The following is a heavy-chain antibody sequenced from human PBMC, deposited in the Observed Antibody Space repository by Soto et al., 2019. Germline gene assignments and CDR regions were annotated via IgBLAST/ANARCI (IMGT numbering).Heavy chain of an antibody. J-gene: IGHJ6*02. CDR2: ISYTGRT. D-gene: IGHD7-27*01. CDR1: GDSVTSGSYY. V-gene: IGHV4-61*03. CDR3: AREWGLLPYYVMNV. Sequence: LSLTCIVSGDSVTSGSYYWTWLRQPPGKGLEWIGYISYTGRTKYNPSLQSRVTISVDTSKNDFSLNLSSVTAADTAVYFCAREWGLLPYYVMNVWGHGAAVTVSS.